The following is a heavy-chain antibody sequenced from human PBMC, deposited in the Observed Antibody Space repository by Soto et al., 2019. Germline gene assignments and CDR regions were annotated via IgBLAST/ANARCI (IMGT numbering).Heavy chain of an antibody. J-gene: IGHJ6*02. CDR3: ARGGGDGGYDYGMDV. V-gene: IGHV4-34*01. CDR2: INHSGST. CDR1: GGSFSGYY. D-gene: IGHD3-16*01. Sequence: QVQLQQWGAGLLKPSETLSLTCAVYGGSFSGYYWSWIRQPPGKGLEWIGEINHSGSTNYNPSLKSRVTISVDTSKNQFSLKLSSVTAADRAVYYCARGGGDGGYDYGMDVWGQGTTVSVSS.